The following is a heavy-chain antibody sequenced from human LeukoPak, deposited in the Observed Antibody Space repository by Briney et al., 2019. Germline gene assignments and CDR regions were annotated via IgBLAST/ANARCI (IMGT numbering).Heavy chain of an antibody. J-gene: IGHJ3*02. Sequence: SETLSLTCTVSGGSASSGSYYWSWIRQPPGKGLEWIGYIYYSGSTNYNPSLKSRVTISVDTSKNQFSLKLSSVTAADTAVFYCARVASGYDVFDIWGQGTMVTVSS. D-gene: IGHD3-3*01. CDR1: GGSASSGSYY. CDR2: IYYSGST. CDR3: ARVASGYDVFDI. V-gene: IGHV4-61*01.